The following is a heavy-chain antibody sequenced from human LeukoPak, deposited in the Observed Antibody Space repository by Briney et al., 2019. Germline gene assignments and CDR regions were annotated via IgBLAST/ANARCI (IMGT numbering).Heavy chain of an antibody. CDR3: ARHAKGYFYYYMDV. CDR1: GGSINSSSYY. J-gene: IGHJ6*03. V-gene: IGHV4-39*01. CDR2: IYYSGSI. Sequence: SETLSLTCTVSGGSINSSSYYWGWIRQPPGKGLEWIGNIYYSGSIYYNPSLKSRVSISVDTSKNQLSLKLNSVTAADTAVYYCARHAKGYFYYYMDVWGKGTTVTVSS.